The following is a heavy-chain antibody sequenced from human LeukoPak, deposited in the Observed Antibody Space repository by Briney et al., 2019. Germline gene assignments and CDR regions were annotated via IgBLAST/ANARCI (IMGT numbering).Heavy chain of an antibody. J-gene: IGHJ4*02. CDR3: AQAGREYDILTGYYLY. CDR2: ISSSSSYI. Sequence: GGSLRLSCAASGFTFSSYSMNWVRQAPGKGLEWVSSISSSSSYIYYADSVKGRFTISRDNAKNSLYLQMNSLRAEDTAVYYCAQAGREYDILTGYYLYWGQGTLVTVSS. V-gene: IGHV3-21*01. CDR1: GFTFSSYS. D-gene: IGHD3-9*01.